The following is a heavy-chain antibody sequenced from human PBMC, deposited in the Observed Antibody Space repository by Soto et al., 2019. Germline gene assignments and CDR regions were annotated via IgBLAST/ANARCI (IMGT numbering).Heavy chain of an antibody. Sequence: EVQLVESGGGLVQPGRSLRLSCAASGFTFDDYAMHWVRQAPGKGLEWVSGISWNSGSIGYADSVKGRFTISRDNAKNSLYLQMNSLRAEDTALYYCAKVPSPGLFINNWFDPWGQGTLVTVSS. J-gene: IGHJ5*02. D-gene: IGHD3-9*01. CDR1: GFTFDDYA. CDR3: AKVPSPGLFINNWFDP. V-gene: IGHV3-9*01. CDR2: ISWNSGSI.